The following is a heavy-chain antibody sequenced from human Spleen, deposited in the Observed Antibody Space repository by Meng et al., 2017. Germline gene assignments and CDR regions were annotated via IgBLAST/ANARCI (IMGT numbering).Heavy chain of an antibody. D-gene: IGHD4-17*01. CDR3: ARLPTGYPNWFDP. CDR1: GGSISTSGYY. V-gene: IGHV4-39*01. J-gene: IGHJ5*02. Sequence: QPQLQESDPGLVKPSEALSLTCSVSGGSISTSGYYWVWIRQPPGKGLEWIGSIYYNGNTYYNPPLKSRVTISLDTSKNQFSLKLTSVTAADTAVYYCARLPTGYPNWFDPWGQGTLVTVSS. CDR2: IYYNGNT.